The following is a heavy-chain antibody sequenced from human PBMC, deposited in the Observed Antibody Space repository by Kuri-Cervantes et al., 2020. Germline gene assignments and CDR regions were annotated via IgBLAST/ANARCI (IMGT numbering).Heavy chain of an antibody. CDR2: IYSGGST. CDR1: GFTFSSYA. Sequence: GESLKISCAASGFTFSSYAMHWVRQAPGKGLEWVSVIYSGGSTYYADSVKGRFTISRDNSKNTLYLQMNSLRAEDTAVYYCARELGNAFDIWGQGTMVTVSS. D-gene: IGHD1-14*01. J-gene: IGHJ3*02. CDR3: ARELGNAFDI. V-gene: IGHV3-66*01.